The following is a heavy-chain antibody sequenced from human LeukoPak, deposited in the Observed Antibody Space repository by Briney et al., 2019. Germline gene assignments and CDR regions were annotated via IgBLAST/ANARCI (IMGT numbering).Heavy chain of an antibody. J-gene: IGHJ4*02. Sequence: GGSLRLSCAASGFTFSSYAMSWVRQAPGKGLEWVSAISGSGGSTYYADSVKGRFTISRENAKNSLYLQMNSLRVGDTAVYYCVRGPYCSGGSCYGHFDYWGQGTLVTVSS. V-gene: IGHV3-23*01. D-gene: IGHD2-15*01. CDR3: VRGPYCSGGSCYGHFDY. CDR2: ISGSGGST. CDR1: GFTFSSYA.